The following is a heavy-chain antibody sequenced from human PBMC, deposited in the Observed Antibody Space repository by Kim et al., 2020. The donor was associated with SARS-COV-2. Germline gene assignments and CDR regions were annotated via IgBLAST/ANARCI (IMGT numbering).Heavy chain of an antibody. CDR1: GFTFSSYG. V-gene: IGHV3-33*01. Sequence: GGSLRLSCAASGFTFSSYGMHWVRQAPGKGLEWVAVIWYDGSNKYYADSVKGRFTISRDNSKNTLYLQMNSLRAEDTAVYYCARDGYDSSGSERSFDYWGQGTLVTVSS. J-gene: IGHJ4*02. CDR2: IWYDGSNK. D-gene: IGHD3-22*01. CDR3: ARDGYDSSGSERSFDY.